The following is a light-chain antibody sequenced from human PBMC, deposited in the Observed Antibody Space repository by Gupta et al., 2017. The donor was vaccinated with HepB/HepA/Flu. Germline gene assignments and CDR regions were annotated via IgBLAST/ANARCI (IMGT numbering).Light chain of an antibody. CDR2: GAS. V-gene: IGKV1-39*01. CDR1: QSIRNY. CDR3: QQSDSSPCT. Sequence: DIQMTQSPSSLSASVGDRVTITCRASQSIRNYLNWFQQKPGKAPKLLIYGASSLQSEVPSRFSGSGSGTDFTLTISSLQPEDFATYYCQQSDSSPCTFGQGTKVQIK. J-gene: IGKJ2*02.